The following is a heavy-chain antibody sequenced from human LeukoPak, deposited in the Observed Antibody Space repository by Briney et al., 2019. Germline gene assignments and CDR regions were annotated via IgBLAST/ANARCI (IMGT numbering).Heavy chain of an antibody. CDR3: ARDRGRMGGQYYYYYYGMDV. CDR2: IYYSGST. Sequence: SETLSLTCTVSGDSISSYYWSWIRQPPGKGLEWIGYIYYSGSTNYNPSLKSRVTISVDTSKNQFSLKLSSVTAADTAVYYCARDRGRMGGQYYYYYYGMDVWGQGTTVTVSS. D-gene: IGHD3-10*01. V-gene: IGHV4-59*12. CDR1: GDSISSYY. J-gene: IGHJ6*02.